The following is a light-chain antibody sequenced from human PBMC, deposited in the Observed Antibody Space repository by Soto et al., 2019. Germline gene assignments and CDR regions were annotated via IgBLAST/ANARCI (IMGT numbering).Light chain of an antibody. CDR2: GAS. Sequence: EIVLTQSPGTLSLSPGERATLSCRASQSVSSSYLAWYQQKPGQAPRLLIYGASSRATGIPDRFSGSGSGIDFTLTISRLEPEDFAVYSCQQYGSSPKLTFGGGTKVEIQ. CDR3: QQYGSSPKLT. V-gene: IGKV3-20*01. CDR1: QSVSSSY. J-gene: IGKJ4*01.